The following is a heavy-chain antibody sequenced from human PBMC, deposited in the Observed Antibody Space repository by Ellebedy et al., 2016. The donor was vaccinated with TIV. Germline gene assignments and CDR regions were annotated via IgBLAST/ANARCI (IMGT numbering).Heavy chain of an antibody. V-gene: IGHV3-21*01. CDR1: GFTFSSYS. D-gene: IGHD3-22*01. Sequence: GESLKISXAASGFTFSSYSMNWVRQAPGKGLEWVSSISSSSSYIYYADSVKGRFTISRDNAKNSLYLQMNSLRAEDTAVYYCARRHYDSSNYYYYYYMDVWGKGTTVTVSS. CDR3: ARRHYDSSNYYYYYYMDV. J-gene: IGHJ6*03. CDR2: ISSSSSYI.